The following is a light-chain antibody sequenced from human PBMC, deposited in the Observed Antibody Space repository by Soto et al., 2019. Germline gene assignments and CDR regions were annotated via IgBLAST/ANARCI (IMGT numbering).Light chain of an antibody. V-gene: IGKV1-9*01. Sequence: DIQLTQSPSFLSASAGDRVTITCRASQAISSHLAWYQQKPGKAPELLIYGASTLQSGVPSRFSGSGSGTDFTLTISSLQPEDFATYYCQQVKSYPLTFGQGTRLEIK. CDR3: QQVKSYPLT. J-gene: IGKJ5*01. CDR2: GAS. CDR1: QAISSH.